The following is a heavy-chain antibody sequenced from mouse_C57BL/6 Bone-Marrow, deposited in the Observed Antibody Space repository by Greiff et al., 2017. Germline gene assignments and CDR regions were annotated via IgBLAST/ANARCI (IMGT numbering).Heavy chain of an antibody. V-gene: IGHV7-1*01. CDR1: GFTFSDFY. Sequence: EVKVVESGGGLVQSGRSLRLSCATSGFTFSDFYMEWVRQAPGKGLEWIAASRNKANDYTTEYSASVKGRFIVSRDTSQSILYLQMNALRAEDTAIYYCARDGGLRHFDYWGQGTTLTVSS. CDR2: SRNKANDYTT. CDR3: ARDGGLRHFDY. J-gene: IGHJ2*01. D-gene: IGHD2-2*01.